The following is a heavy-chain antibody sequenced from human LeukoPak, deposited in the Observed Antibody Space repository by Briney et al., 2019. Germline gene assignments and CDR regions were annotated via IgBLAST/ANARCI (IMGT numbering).Heavy chain of an antibody. V-gene: IGHV1-46*01. CDR2: INPSGGST. CDR3: ARVGSIAASLRAFDI. Sequence: ASVKVSCKASGYTFTSYYMHWVRQAPGQGLEWMGIINPSGGSTSYAQKFQGRVTMTRDTSTSTVYMELSSLRSDDTAVYYCARVGSIAASLRAFDIWGQGTMVTVSS. D-gene: IGHD6-6*01. J-gene: IGHJ3*02. CDR1: GYTFTSYY.